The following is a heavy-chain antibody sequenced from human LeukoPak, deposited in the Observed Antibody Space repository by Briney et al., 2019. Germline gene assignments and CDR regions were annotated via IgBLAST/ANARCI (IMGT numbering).Heavy chain of an antibody. CDR2: IIPIFGTA. D-gene: IGHD3-22*01. V-gene: IGHV1-69*13. J-gene: IGHJ3*02. CDR3: ARGGITMIVVDPDAFDI. CDR1: GGTFSSYA. Sequence: GASVKVSCKASGGTFSSYATSWVRQAPGQGLEWMGGIIPIFGTANYAQKFQGRVTITADESTSTAYMELSSLRSEDTAVYYCARGGITMIVVDPDAFDIWGQGTMVTVSS.